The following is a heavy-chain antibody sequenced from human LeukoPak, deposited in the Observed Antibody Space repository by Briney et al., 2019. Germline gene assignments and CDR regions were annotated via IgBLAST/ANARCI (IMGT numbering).Heavy chain of an antibody. CDR2: ISYDGSNK. V-gene: IGHV3-30*18. J-gene: IGHJ4*02. CDR1: GFTFSSYG. D-gene: IGHD3-22*01. CDR3: AKDYYYDSSGYYLDY. Sequence: TGGSLRLSCAASGFTFSSYGMHWVRQAPGKGLGWVAVISYDGSNKYYADSVKGRFTISRDNSKNTLYLQMNSLRAEDTAVYYCAKDYYYDSSGYYLDYWGQGTLVTVSS.